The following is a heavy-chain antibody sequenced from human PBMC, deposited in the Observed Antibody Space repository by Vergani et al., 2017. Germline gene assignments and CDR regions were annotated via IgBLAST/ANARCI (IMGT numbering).Heavy chain of an antibody. J-gene: IGHJ4*02. CDR2: ISYDGSNK. CDR3: AREMSNEGFDY. Sequence: VQLVESGGGLVQPGGSLRLSCAASGFTFSRHWMHWVRQAPGKGLEWVAVISYDGSNKYYADSVKGRFTISRDNAKNSLFLQMSSLKVEDTGVYYCAREMSNEGFDYWGQGTRVTVS. V-gene: IGHV3-30*03. CDR1: GFTFSRHW. D-gene: IGHD4-11*01.